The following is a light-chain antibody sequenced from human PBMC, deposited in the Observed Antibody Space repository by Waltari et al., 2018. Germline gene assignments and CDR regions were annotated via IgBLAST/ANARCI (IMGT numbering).Light chain of an antibody. Sequence: QSALTQPASVSGSPGQSIPISCIGTSSDVGGSHYVSWYQQHPGKVPKLMIYEVSNRPSGVSNRFTASKSGNTASLTISGLQAEDEADYYCSSYTSSNSWVFGGGTKLTVL. CDR1: SSDVGGSHY. J-gene: IGLJ3*02. V-gene: IGLV2-14*01. CDR3: SSYTSSNSWV. CDR2: EVS.